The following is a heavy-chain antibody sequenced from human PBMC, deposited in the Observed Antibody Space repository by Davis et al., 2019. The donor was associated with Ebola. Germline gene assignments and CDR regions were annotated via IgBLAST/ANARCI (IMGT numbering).Heavy chain of an antibody. CDR3: ARVQTGYYFDSSDSPSWFAP. V-gene: IGHV1-69*13. CDR1: GYTFTGYY. Sequence: SVKVSCKASGYTFTGYYMHWVRQAPGQGLEWMGEIIPIFGTANYAQKFQGRVTITADESTSTAYMELSSLRSEDTAVYYCARVQTGYYFDSSDSPSWFAPWGQGTLVTVSS. CDR2: IIPIFGTA. D-gene: IGHD3-22*01. J-gene: IGHJ5*02.